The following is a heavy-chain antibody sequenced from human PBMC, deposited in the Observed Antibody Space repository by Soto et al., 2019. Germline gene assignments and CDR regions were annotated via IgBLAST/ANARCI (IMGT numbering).Heavy chain of an antibody. Sequence: ASVKVSCKAIGYSLTSHYMHWVRQAPGQGLEWMGTIYPGGVNIGYAQKFKGRVTMTKDTSTSTVYMELNSLTSEDTAVYYCAASPSFWQNYYYGAMDVWGQGTTVTVSS. J-gene: IGHJ6*02. CDR2: IYPGGVNI. CDR3: AASPSFWQNYYYGAMDV. V-gene: IGHV1-46*01. CDR1: GYSLTSHY.